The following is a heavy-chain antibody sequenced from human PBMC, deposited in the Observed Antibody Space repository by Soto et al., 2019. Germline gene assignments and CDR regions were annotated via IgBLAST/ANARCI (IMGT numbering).Heavy chain of an antibody. D-gene: IGHD1-26*01. CDR2: INSDGSST. V-gene: IGHV3-74*01. Sequence: PGGSLRLSCAASGFTFSSFWMHWVRQAPGKGLVWVSRINSDGSSTSYADPVKGRITISRDNAKNTVYLQMNSLRVEDTAVYYCARVGATRPDAFDFWGQGTMVTVSS. CDR1: GFTFSSFW. J-gene: IGHJ3*01. CDR3: ARVGATRPDAFDF.